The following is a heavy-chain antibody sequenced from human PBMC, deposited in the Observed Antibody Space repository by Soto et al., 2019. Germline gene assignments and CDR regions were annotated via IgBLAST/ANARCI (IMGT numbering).Heavy chain of an antibody. D-gene: IGHD7-27*01. CDR1: GGTFSGHA. V-gene: IGHV1-69*06. J-gene: IGHJ4*02. CDR2: LIPLFGTT. Sequence: QVQLVQSGAEVKKPGSSVKVSCEASGGTFSGHAISWVRQAPGQGPEWMGGLIPLFGTTQHAQNFQDRVTITADKSTSTAYLELTSLRFEDTAIYYCARGPNWGYRFASWGQGTLVTVSS. CDR3: ARGPNWGYRFAS.